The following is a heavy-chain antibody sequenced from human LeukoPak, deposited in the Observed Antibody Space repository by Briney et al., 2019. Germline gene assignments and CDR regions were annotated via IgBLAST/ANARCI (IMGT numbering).Heavy chain of an antibody. D-gene: IGHD3-10*01. Sequence: GGSLRLSCGASGFTFSTYSMNWVRQAPGKGLEWVSYISSSRNVVYYADSVKGRFTISGDNAKNSLYLQMSGLRDEDTAVYYCARGPEGSGTNAIDIWGQGTMVTVSS. CDR1: GFTFSTYS. CDR3: ARGPEGSGTNAIDI. V-gene: IGHV3-48*02. CDR2: ISSSRNVV. J-gene: IGHJ3*02.